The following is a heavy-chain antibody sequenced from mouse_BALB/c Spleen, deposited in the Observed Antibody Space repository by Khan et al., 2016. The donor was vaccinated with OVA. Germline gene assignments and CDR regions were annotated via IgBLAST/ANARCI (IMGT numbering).Heavy chain of an antibody. CDR2: INPSSGYT. CDR3: VRSPVPPYYFDY. CDR1: GYTFTNYS. J-gene: IGHJ2*01. Sequence: QVQLQQSGAELSRPGASVKMSCKASGYTFTNYSMHWVKQRPGQGLEWIGYINPSSGYTNYNQNFIHKATLTTDRSSNTAYMQLNSLTSDDSAVYYCVRSPVPPYYFDYWGQGTTLTVSS. V-gene: IGHV1-4*01.